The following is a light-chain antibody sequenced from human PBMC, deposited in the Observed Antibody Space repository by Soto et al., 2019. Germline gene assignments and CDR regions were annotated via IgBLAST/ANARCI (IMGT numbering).Light chain of an antibody. J-gene: IGKJ2*01. CDR3: QQSHTTPYT. Sequence: DIQMTQSPSSLSASEGGRVPITCRASQNINNYLNWYQQKPGQAPKLLIYAASSLQSGVPSRFTGSGSGTDFTLSISDLQPGDFATYSCQQSHTTPYTFGQGTKLEIK. CDR1: QNINNY. CDR2: AAS. V-gene: IGKV1-39*01.